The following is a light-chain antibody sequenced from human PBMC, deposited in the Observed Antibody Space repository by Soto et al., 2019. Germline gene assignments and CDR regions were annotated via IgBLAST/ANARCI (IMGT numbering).Light chain of an antibody. Sequence: QSALTQPASVSGSPGQSITISCTGTSSDVGNYNLVSWYQHHPGKAPKLLIYEISKRPSGASNRFSGSKSGNTASLTISGLQTEDEADYYCCSYANSDTLVFGGGTKLTVL. J-gene: IGLJ3*02. CDR3: CSYANSDTLV. CDR1: SSDVGNYNL. V-gene: IGLV2-23*02. CDR2: EIS.